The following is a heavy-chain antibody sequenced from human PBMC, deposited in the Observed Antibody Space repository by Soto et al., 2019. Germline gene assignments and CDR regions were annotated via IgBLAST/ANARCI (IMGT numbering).Heavy chain of an antibody. CDR2: INHSGST. V-gene: IGHV4-34*01. Sequence: SSETLSLTCAVYGGSFSGYYWSWIRQPPGKGLEWIGEINHSGSTNYNPSLKSRVTISVDTSKNQFSLKLSSVTAADTAVYYCARKKNWQLVLGNPNWFDPWRQGTLVTVSS. CDR3: ARKKNWQLVLGNPNWFDP. D-gene: IGHD6-13*01. J-gene: IGHJ5*02. CDR1: GGSFSGYY.